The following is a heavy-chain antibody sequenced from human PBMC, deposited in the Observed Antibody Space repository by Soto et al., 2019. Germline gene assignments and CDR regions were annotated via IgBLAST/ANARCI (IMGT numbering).Heavy chain of an antibody. V-gene: IGHV4-59*01. CDR3: ARDVGPTPLPVDP. CDR1: GGSISSYY. Sequence: SETLSLTCTVSGGSISSYYWSCIRQPPGKGLEWIGYIYYSGITNYHPSLKSRVTISVDTSKNQFSLKLSSVPAADTAVYYCARDVGPTPLPVDPGGQRTLVTVSS. J-gene: IGHJ5*02. CDR2: IYYSGIT. D-gene: IGHD3-16*01.